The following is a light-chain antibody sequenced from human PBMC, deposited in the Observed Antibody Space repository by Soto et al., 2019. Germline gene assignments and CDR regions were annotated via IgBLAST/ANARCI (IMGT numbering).Light chain of an antibody. CDR3: QKYNSAPWT. Sequence: DIQMTQSPSSLSASVGDRVTITCRASQGITNSLAWYQQRPGNVPKLLIYAASTLQSGVPSRFSGSGSGTDFTLTISSLQPEDVATYYCQKYNSAPWTFGQGTKVEI. V-gene: IGKV1-27*01. CDR1: QGITNS. J-gene: IGKJ1*01. CDR2: AAS.